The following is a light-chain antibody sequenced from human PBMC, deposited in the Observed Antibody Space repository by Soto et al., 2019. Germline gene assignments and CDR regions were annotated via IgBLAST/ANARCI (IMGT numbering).Light chain of an antibody. CDR3: QQLNS. J-gene: IGKJ3*01. Sequence: DIQLTQSPSFLSASVGDRVTITCRASQDISNYLAWYQQKPGKAPKLLIYAASTLQSGVPSRFSGSGSGTEFTLTIGSLQPEDFATYYCQQLNSFGPGTKVDIK. CDR2: AAS. CDR1: QDISNY. V-gene: IGKV1-9*01.